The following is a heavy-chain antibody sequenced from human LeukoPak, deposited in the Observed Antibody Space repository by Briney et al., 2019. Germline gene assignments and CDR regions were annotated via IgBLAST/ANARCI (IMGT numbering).Heavy chain of an antibody. CDR2: VYHSGST. Sequence: SETLSLTCTVSGGSVSNDRYYWSWVRQPPGKGLEWIGYVYHSGSTNYNPSLKSRVTISVDTSKNQFSLKLSSVTAADTAVYYCATYCAGVTCYYAFDVWGQGTVVAVSS. CDR1: GGSVSNDRYY. V-gene: IGHV4-61*01. J-gene: IGHJ3*01. CDR3: ATYCAGVTCYYAFDV. D-gene: IGHD2-15*01.